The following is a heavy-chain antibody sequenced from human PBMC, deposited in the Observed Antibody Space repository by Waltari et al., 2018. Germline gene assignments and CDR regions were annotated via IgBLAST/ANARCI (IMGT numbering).Heavy chain of an antibody. Sequence: EVLLGQSGAEVRKPGDSLKISCKGSGYDFGDYWIGWVRQMPGQGLEWMGNIWPGDAETRYSTSVEGQVTISVDKSISTAYLQWKSLKSSDTAMYFCVRLPTGGGWFVYWGQGTLVTVSS. CDR1: GYDFGDYW. CDR3: VRLPTGGGWFVY. V-gene: IGHV5-51*01. D-gene: IGHD2-15*01. J-gene: IGHJ4*02. CDR2: IWPGDAET.